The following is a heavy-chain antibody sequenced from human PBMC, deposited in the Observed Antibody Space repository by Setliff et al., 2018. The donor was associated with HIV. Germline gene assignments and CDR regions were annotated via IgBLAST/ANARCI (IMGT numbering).Heavy chain of an antibody. CDR1: GGTFSSYA. CDR3: ARQGFCSITSCYYFDS. V-gene: IGHV1-46*01. Sequence: ASVKVSCKASGGTFSSYAISWVRQAPGQGLEWMGMVHPSVGSTSYAQRFQGRVTMTRDTSTGTVYMELSSLRSEDSAVYYCARQGFCSITSCYYFDSWGQGTLVTVSS. CDR2: VHPSVGST. D-gene: IGHD2-2*01. J-gene: IGHJ4*02.